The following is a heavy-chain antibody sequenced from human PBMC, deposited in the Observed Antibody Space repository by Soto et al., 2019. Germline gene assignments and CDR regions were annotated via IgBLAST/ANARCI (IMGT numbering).Heavy chain of an antibody. CDR2: IIPIFGTA. J-gene: IGHJ6*02. D-gene: IGHD2-2*01. Sequence: QVQLVQSGAEVKKPGSSVKVSCKASGGTFSSYAISWVRQAPGQGLEWMGGIIPIFGTANYAQKFQGRVTITADESTSTAYMELSSLRSEDTAVYYCARDLVVPAAIFHYYGMDVWGQGTTVTVSS. CDR1: GGTFSSYA. CDR3: ARDLVVPAAIFHYYGMDV. V-gene: IGHV1-69*12.